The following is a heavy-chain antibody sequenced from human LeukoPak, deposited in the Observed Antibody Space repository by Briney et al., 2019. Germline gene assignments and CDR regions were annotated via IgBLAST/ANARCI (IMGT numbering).Heavy chain of an antibody. V-gene: IGHV3-30-3*01. Sequence: PGGSLTLSYAASGFTFSTYTIHWVRQAPGKGLEWVALISFDGTDKTYVDSVQGRFSLSRDNSKNTVYLQMNSLRPDDTAIYYCARDYMSGGTGFWDYWGQGTLVTVSS. CDR2: ISFDGTDK. CDR1: GFTFSTYT. D-gene: IGHD3-3*01. J-gene: IGHJ4*02. CDR3: ARDYMSGGTGFWDY.